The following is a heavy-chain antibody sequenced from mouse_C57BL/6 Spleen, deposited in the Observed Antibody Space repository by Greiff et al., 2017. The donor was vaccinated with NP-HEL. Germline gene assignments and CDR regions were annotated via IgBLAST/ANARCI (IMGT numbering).Heavy chain of an antibody. D-gene: IGHD1-1*01. CDR1: GFNIKDDY. J-gene: IGHJ3*01. V-gene: IGHV14-4*01. CDR3: TRGHGSSYWFAY. Sequence: EVKLVESGAELVRPGASVKLSCTASGFNIKDDYMHWVKQRPEQGLEWIGWIDPENGDTEYDSKFQGKAPITADTSSNTAYLQLSSLTSEDTAVYYCTRGHGSSYWFAYWGQGTLVTVSA. CDR2: IDPENGDT.